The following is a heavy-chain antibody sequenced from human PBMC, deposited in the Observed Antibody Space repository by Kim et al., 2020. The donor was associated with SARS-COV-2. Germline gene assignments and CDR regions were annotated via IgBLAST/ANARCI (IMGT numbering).Heavy chain of an antibody. V-gene: IGHV3-7*05. CDR1: GFTFTSYF. D-gene: IGHD3-10*01. J-gene: IGHJ3*02. CDR3: ARDGDSGAFDI. Sequence: GGSLRLSCAASGFTFTSYFISWVRQAPGKGLEWVANINQDGSEKYYVDSLKGRFTISRDNAKNSLYLQMNSLRAEDTAVYYCARDGDSGAFDIWGQGTMVTVSS. CDR2: INQDGSEK.